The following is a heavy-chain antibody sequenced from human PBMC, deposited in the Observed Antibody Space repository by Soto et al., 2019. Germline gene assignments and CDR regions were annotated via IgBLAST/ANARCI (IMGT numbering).Heavy chain of an antibody. CDR3: ARDRAYYESSGLYFDY. Sequence: PSETLSLTCTVSGDSIRSYYWRWIRQPPGKGLEWIGYIYDSGSTNYNPSLKSRVTISVDTSKSQFSLKLSSVTAADTAVYYCARDRAYYESSGLYFDYWDQGTLVTVSS. V-gene: IGHV4-59*01. J-gene: IGHJ4*02. D-gene: IGHD3-22*01. CDR2: IYDSGST. CDR1: GDSIRSYY.